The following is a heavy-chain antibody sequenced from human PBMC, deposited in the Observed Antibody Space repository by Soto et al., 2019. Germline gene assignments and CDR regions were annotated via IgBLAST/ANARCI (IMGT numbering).Heavy chain of an antibody. V-gene: IGHV3-23*01. D-gene: IGHD3-22*01. J-gene: IGHJ6*02. CDR2: ISASAGDA. CDR1: GFTFSIYA. CDR3: TTGIVVVIPSGMDV. Sequence: GGSLRLSCTASGFTFSIYAMSWVRQAPGKGLEWVSAISASAGDAYYAAPVKGRFTISRDDSKNTLYLQMNSLKTEDTAVYYCTTGIVVVIPSGMDVWGQGTTVTVSS.